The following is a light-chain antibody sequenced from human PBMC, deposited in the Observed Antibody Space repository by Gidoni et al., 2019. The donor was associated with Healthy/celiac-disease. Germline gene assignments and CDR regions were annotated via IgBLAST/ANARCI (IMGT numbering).Light chain of an antibody. V-gene: IGKV1-8*01. CDR1: QGISSY. CDR3: QQYYSYLIT. Sequence: AIRMTQSPSSVSASTGDRVTITCRASQGISSYLAWYQQKPGKAPTLLIYAASTLQSGVPSMFSGSGSGTDFTLTISCLQSEDFATYYCQQYYSYLITFXQXTRLEIK. J-gene: IGKJ5*01. CDR2: AAS.